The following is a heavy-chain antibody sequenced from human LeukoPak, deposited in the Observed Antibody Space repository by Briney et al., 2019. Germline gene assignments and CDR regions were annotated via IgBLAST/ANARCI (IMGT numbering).Heavy chain of an antibody. CDR2: INPNSGGT. CDR1: GYTFTGYY. J-gene: IGHJ4*02. Sequence: ASVKVSCKASGYTFTGYYMHCVRQAPGQGLEWMGRINPNSGGTNYAQKFQGRVTMTRDTSISTAYMELSRLRSDDTAVYYCAREGQDYYDSSGYIGYWGQGTLVTVSS. D-gene: IGHD3-22*01. V-gene: IGHV1-2*06. CDR3: AREGQDYYDSSGYIGY.